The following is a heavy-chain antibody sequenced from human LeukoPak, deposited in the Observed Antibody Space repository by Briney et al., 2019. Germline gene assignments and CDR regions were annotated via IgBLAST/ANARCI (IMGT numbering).Heavy chain of an antibody. CDR2: IYPGDSDT. Sequence: GXSLXISCKGSGYNFTSYWIGWVRQVPGKGLEWMGIIYPGDSDTRYSPSFQGQVTISADKSINTAYLQWSSLKASDTAMYYCARHGHIAAAGDYWGQGALVTVSS. D-gene: IGHD6-13*01. V-gene: IGHV5-51*01. CDR1: GYNFTSYW. J-gene: IGHJ4*02. CDR3: ARHGHIAAAGDY.